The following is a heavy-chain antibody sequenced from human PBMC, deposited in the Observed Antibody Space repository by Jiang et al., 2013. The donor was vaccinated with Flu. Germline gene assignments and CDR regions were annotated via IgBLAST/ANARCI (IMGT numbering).Heavy chain of an antibody. CDR3: ARGRGLRATRFDP. V-gene: IGHV4-39*07. CDR2: IYYSGRT. Sequence: LLKPSETLSLTCTVSGASMRSSSYYWGWIRQPPGKGLEWIGSIYYSGRTYYNPSLRSRVTISVDTSKNQFSLKLSSVTAADTAVYYCARGRGLRATRFDPWGQGTLVTVSS. CDR1: GASMRSSSYY. J-gene: IGHJ5*02. D-gene: IGHD4-17*01.